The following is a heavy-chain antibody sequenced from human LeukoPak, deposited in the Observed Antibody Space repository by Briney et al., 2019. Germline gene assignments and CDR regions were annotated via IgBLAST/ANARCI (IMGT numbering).Heavy chain of an antibody. CDR3: ARATTPGPIQLAQGEFDY. J-gene: IGHJ4*02. D-gene: IGHD5-18*01. CDR1: GYTFTSYD. CDR2: MNPNSGNT. V-gene: IGHV1-8*01. Sequence: ASVKVSCKASGYTFTSYDINWVRQATGQGLEWMGWMNPNSGNTGYAQKFQGRVTMTRDTSISTAYMELSRLRSDDTAVYYCARATTPGPIQLAQGEFDYWGQGTLVTVSS.